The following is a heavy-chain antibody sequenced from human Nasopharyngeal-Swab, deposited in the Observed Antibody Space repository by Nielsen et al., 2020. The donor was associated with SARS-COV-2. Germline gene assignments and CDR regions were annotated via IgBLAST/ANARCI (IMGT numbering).Heavy chain of an antibody. J-gene: IGHJ4*02. Sequence: WGSLRLSCVASGFTFSGYWMSWVRQAPAKGLEWVASIKQDGSEKNYVDSVKGRFTISRDNAKSSLFLQMDSLRTEDTAFYYCARVGGRTCPMGSWGQGTLVTVSS. CDR3: ARVGGRTCPMGS. V-gene: IGHV3-7*01. CDR1: GFTFSGYW. D-gene: IGHD3-10*01. CDR2: IKQDGSEK.